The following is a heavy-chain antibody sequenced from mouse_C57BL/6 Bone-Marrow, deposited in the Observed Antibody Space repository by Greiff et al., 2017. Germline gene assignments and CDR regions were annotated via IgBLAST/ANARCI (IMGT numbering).Heavy chain of an antibody. CDR3: ARGLLGSWFAY. CDR1: GYTFTSYW. D-gene: IGHD2-3*01. V-gene: IGHV1-59*01. J-gene: IGHJ3*01. Sequence: QVQLQQPGAELVRPGTSVKLSCKASGYTFTSYWMHWVKQRPGQGLEWIGVIDPSDSYTNYNQKFKGKATLTVDTSSSTAYMQLSSLTSEDSAVYDCARGLLGSWFAYWGQGTLVTVSA. CDR2: IDPSDSYT.